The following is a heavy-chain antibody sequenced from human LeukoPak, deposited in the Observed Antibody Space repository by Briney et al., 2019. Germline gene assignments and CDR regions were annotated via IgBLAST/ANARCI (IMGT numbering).Heavy chain of an antibody. V-gene: IGHV3-30-3*01. D-gene: IGHD5-24*01. Sequence: GGSLRHSCAASGFTFSSYAMHWVRQAPGKGLEWVAVISYDGSNKYYADSVKGRFTISRDNSKNTLYLQMNSLRAEDTAVYYCARDGSRGDGYNLSYYYYYGMDVWGQGTTVTVSS. CDR3: ARDGSRGDGYNLSYYYYYGMDV. J-gene: IGHJ6*02. CDR1: GFTFSSYA. CDR2: ISYDGSNK.